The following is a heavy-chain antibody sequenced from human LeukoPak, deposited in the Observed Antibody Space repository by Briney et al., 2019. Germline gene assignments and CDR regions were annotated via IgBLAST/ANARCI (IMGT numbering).Heavy chain of an antibody. D-gene: IGHD5-18*01. V-gene: IGHV4-59*01. Sequence: SETLSLTCTVSGGSISSYYWSWIRQPPGKGLEWIGYIYYSGRTNYNPSLKSRVTISVDTSKDQFSLKLRSVTAAVTAVYYCARVVWGYSYGYYFDYWGQGTLVTVSS. CDR1: GGSISSYY. J-gene: IGHJ4*02. CDR2: IYYSGRT. CDR3: ARVVWGYSYGYYFDY.